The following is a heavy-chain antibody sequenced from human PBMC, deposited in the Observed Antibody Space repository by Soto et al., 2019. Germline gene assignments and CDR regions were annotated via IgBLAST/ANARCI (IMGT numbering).Heavy chain of an antibody. V-gene: IGHV3-30*18. D-gene: IGHD6-19*01. J-gene: IGHJ4*02. Sequence: QVQLVESGGGVVQPGRYLRLSCAASGFTFSSYGMHWVRQAPGKGLEWVAVISYDGSNKYYADFVKGRFTIYRDNSKNTLYLQMNSLRAEDTAVYYCAKVLYKSGWYFPPNSWGQGTLVTVSS. CDR3: AKVLYKSGWYFPPNS. CDR2: ISYDGSNK. CDR1: GFTFSSYG.